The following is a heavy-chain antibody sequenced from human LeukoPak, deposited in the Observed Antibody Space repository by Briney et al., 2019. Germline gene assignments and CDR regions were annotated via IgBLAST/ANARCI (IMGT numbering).Heavy chain of an antibody. Sequence: ASVKVSCKASGYTFTGYYIHWVRQAPGQGLEWMGWIKPSSGGTNYAQNFQGRVTMTRDTSINTAYMELSRLRSDDTAVYYCARGLRGSPAFDYWGQGTLVTVSS. CDR1: GYTFTGYY. CDR2: IKPSSGGT. CDR3: ARGLRGSPAFDY. J-gene: IGHJ4*02. D-gene: IGHD2-2*01. V-gene: IGHV1-2*02.